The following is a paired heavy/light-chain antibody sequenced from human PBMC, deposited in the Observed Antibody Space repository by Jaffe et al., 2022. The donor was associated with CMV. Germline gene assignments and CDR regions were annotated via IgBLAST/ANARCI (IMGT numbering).Light chain of an antibody. CDR1: QSIATY. Sequence: EVVLTQSPGTLSLSPGEGATLSCRASQSIATYLAWYQQKPGQPPRLLIYDASYRATGIPARFSGNGSGTDFTLTISSLEPEDFGVYYCQQRSSGITFGPGTKVDVK. V-gene: IGKV3-11*01. CDR2: DAS. CDR3: QQRSSGIT. J-gene: IGKJ3*01.
Heavy chain of an antibody. D-gene: IGHD6-19*01. V-gene: IGHV3-23*01. CDR2: ISGNGRST. CDR3: AKDRGYTSGFYSAFFDH. CDR1: GFTFSSYA. J-gene: IGHJ4*02. Sequence: EVQLLESGGGLIQPGGSLRLSCEGSGFTFSSYAMSWVRQAPGKGLEWVAAISGNGRSTTYADSVKGRFTISKDNPKNKVFLQMDSLTADDTAIYYCAKDRGYTSGFYSAFFDHWGQGALVTVSS.